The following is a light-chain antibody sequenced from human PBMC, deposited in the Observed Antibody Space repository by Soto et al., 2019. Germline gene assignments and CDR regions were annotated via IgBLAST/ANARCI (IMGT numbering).Light chain of an antibody. CDR2: GAS. CDR3: QQYSNWPPYT. V-gene: IGKV3-15*01. Sequence: EIVMTQSPATLSVSPGERATLSCRASQSVGSGLSWYQQKPDQAPRLLIYGASTRATGIPDRFSGSGSGTEFTLTIYSLQAEDSAVYYCQQYSNWPPYTFGQGTKVDIK. CDR1: QSVGSG. J-gene: IGKJ2*01.